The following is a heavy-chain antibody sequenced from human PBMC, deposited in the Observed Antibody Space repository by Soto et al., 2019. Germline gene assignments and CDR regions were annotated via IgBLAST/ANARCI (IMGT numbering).Heavy chain of an antibody. V-gene: IGHV3-53*01. CDR3: ARGSLTLASTAFDY. J-gene: IGHJ4*02. Sequence: PGGSRRLSCSASGLTVSGSYNSWVRQAPGKGLEWVSIIYSGGDTYYADAGRGRFTISKDNSKNTLYLQMNSLRVQDTALYSRARGSLTLASTAFDYWGKGNLVTV. CDR2: IYSGGDT. CDR1: GLTVSGSY. D-gene: IGHD6-19*01.